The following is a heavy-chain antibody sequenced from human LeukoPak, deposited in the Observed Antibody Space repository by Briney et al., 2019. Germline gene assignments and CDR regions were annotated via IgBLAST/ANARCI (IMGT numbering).Heavy chain of an antibody. D-gene: IGHD2-2*02. CDR1: GFTFSSYA. J-gene: IGHJ4*02. Sequence: PGRSLRPSCAASGFTFSSYAMHWVRQAPGKGLEWVAVISYDGSNKYYADSVKGRFTISRDNSKNTLYLQMNSLRAEDTAVYYCASGLGYCSSTSCYTPFDYWGQGTLVTVSS. V-gene: IGHV3-30-3*01. CDR3: ASGLGYCSSTSCYTPFDY. CDR2: ISYDGSNK.